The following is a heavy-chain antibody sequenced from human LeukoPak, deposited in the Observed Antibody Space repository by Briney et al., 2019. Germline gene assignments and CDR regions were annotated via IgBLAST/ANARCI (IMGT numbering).Heavy chain of an antibody. J-gene: IGHJ6*02. CDR3: ARDRTGGYDYYYYYGMDV. D-gene: IGHD5-12*01. Sequence: SVKVSRKASGGTFSSYAISWVRQAPGQGLEWMGGIIPIFGTANYAQKSQGRVTITTDESTSTAYMELSSLRSEDTAVYYCARDRTGGYDYYYYYGMDVWGQGTTVTVSS. CDR2: IIPIFGTA. CDR1: GGTFSSYA. V-gene: IGHV1-69*05.